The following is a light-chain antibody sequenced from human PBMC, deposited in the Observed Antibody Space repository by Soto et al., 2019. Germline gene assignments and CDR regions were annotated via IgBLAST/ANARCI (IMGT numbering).Light chain of an antibody. CDR2: EVR. CDR3: CSYAGSSSYV. J-gene: IGLJ1*01. V-gene: IGLV2-23*02. CDR1: SSDVGSYNL. Sequence: QSALTQPASVSGSPGQSITISCTGISSDVGSYNLVSWYQQHPGKAPKLMIYEVRKRPSGVSNRFSGSKSGSTASLTISGLQAEDEADYYCCSYAGSSSYVFGTGTKVTVL.